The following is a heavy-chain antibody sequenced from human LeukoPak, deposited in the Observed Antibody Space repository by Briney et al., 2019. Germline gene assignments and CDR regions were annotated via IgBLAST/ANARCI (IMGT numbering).Heavy chain of an antibody. D-gene: IGHD6-19*01. J-gene: IGHJ4*02. CDR3: AGGWYKLYYFDY. CDR1: GLTFDDYG. V-gene: IGHV3-20*04. Sequence: GGSLRLSCAASGLTFDDYGMSWVRQAPGKGLEWVSGINWNGGSTGYADSVKGRFTISRDNAKNSLYLQMNSLRAEDAALYYCAGGWYKLYYFDYWGQGTLVTVSS. CDR2: INWNGGST.